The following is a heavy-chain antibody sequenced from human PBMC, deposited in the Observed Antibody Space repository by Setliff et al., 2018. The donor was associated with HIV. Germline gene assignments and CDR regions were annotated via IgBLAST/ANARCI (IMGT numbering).Heavy chain of an antibody. J-gene: IGHJ4*02. CDR1: GFSFSNYG. Sequence: GGSLRLSCAASGFSFSNYGMHWVRQAPGKGLEWVAFIRYDGSNKYYADSVKGRFTISRDISRNTLYLQMNSLRAEDTAVYYCAKDRGYSTGWGPFDYWGQGTLVTVSS. CDR3: AKDRGYSTGWGPFDY. CDR2: IRYDGSNK. V-gene: IGHV3-30*02. D-gene: IGHD6-19*01.